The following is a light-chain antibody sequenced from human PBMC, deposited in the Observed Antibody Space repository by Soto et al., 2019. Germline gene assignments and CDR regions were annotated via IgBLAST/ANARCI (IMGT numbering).Light chain of an antibody. J-gene: IGKJ4*01. Sequence: EIVLTQSPATLSVSPGERATLSCRASQSVGSNLAWYRQKPGQAPTVLIYDASFRATGIPPRFSGSGSGTEFNLTISSLQSDDFVVYYCQQYNNWAPITFGGGTKVEI. CDR1: QSVGSN. CDR2: DAS. CDR3: QQYNNWAPIT. V-gene: IGKV3-15*01.